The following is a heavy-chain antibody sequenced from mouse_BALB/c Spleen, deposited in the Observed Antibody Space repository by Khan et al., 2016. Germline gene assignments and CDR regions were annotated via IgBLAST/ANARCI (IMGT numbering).Heavy chain of an antibody. Sequence: QVQLKESGAELVRPGTSVKVSCKASGYAFTNCLIEWVKQRPGQGLEWIGVINPGSGGTNYNERFKGKATMTADNSSSTTSMQLISLTSDDSAVYFCASQYGSSYVGFAYWGQGTLVTVSA. CDR1: GYAFTNCL. V-gene: IGHV1-54*01. D-gene: IGHD1-1*01. CDR3: ASQYGSSYVGFAY. J-gene: IGHJ3*01. CDR2: INPGSGGT.